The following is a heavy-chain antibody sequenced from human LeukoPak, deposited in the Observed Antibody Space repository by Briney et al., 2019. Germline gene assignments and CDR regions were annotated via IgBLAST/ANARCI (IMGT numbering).Heavy chain of an antibody. Sequence: GGSLRLACAASGFTFSSYGMHWVRQAPGKGLEWVAFIRYDGSNKYYADSVKGRFTISRDNSKNTLYLQMNSLRAEDTAVYYCAKDAGVAPGAFDIWGQGTMVTVSS. CDR1: GFTFSSYG. CDR3: AKDAGVAPGAFDI. V-gene: IGHV3-30*02. J-gene: IGHJ3*02. D-gene: IGHD7-27*01. CDR2: IRYDGSNK.